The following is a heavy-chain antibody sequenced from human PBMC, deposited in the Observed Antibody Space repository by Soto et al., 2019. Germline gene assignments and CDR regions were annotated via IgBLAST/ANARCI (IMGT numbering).Heavy chain of an antibody. CDR1: GYTFTSYY. CDR2: INPSGGST. Sequence: ASVKVSCKASGYTFTSYYMHWVRQAPGQGLEWMGIINPSGGSTSYAQKFQGRVTMTRNTSISTAYMELSSLRSEDTAVYYCARGPSSYSSGWPAGFYRGQGTLVTVSS. J-gene: IGHJ4*02. D-gene: IGHD6-19*01. CDR3: ARGPSSYSSGWPAGFY. V-gene: IGHV1-46*01.